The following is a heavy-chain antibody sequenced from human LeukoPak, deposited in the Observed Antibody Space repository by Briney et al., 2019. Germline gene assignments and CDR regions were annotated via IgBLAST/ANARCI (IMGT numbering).Heavy chain of an antibody. CDR1: GGSISSSSYY. D-gene: IGHD3-22*01. V-gene: IGHV4-39*01. J-gene: IGHJ4*02. CDR2: LYYSGNT. Sequence: SETLSLTCTVSGGSISSSSYYWGWIRQPPGKGLEWIGSLYYSGNTNYNPSLKSRVTISVDTSKNQFSLKLNSVTAADTAVYFCGRLDDYDYSAWWGQGILVTVSS. CDR3: GRLDDYDYSAW.